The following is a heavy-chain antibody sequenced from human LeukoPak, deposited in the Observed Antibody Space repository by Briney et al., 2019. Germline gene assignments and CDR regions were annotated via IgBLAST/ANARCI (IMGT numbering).Heavy chain of an antibody. D-gene: IGHD6-19*01. CDR3: ARHSRTVAGTKGGAVRFDP. Sequence: PSETLSLTCTVSGYSISSGYYWGWIRQPPGKGLEWIGSIYHSGSTYYNPSLKSRVTISVDTSKNQFSLKLSSVTAADTAVYYCARHSRTVAGTKGGAVRFDPWGQGTLVTVSS. V-gene: IGHV4-38-2*02. CDR1: GYSISSGYY. J-gene: IGHJ5*02. CDR2: IYHSGST.